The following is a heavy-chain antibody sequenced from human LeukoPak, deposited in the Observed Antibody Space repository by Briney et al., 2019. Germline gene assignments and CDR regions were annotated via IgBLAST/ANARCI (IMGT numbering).Heavy chain of an antibody. CDR1: GGTFSSYA. CDR3: ATHYYDSSGYYPY. Sequence: ASVKVSCKASGGTFSSYAFSWVRQAPGQGLEWMGGIIPIFGTANYAQKFQGRVTITADKSTSTAYMELSSLRSEDTAVYYCATHYYDSSGYYPYWGQGTLVTVSS. V-gene: IGHV1-69*06. J-gene: IGHJ4*02. D-gene: IGHD3-22*01. CDR2: IIPIFGTA.